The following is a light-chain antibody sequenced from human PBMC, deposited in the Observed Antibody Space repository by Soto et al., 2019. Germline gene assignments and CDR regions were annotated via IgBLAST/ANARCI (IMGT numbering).Light chain of an antibody. CDR2: RAS. V-gene: IGKV3-15*01. J-gene: IGKJ1*01. CDR3: LQYHNLWA. Sequence: EIVMTQSPATLSLSPGEGATLSCRASQSVSSNVAWYQQIPGQAPRLLIYRASTRATGIPARFSGSGSGTEFTLTISSLQSEDFTVYSCLQYHNLWAFGQGTKVDIK. CDR1: QSVSSN.